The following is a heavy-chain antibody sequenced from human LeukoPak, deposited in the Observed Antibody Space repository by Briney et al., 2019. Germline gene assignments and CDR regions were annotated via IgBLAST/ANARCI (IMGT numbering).Heavy chain of an antibody. D-gene: IGHD3-22*01. CDR1: GGSISSGGYS. Sequence: SETLSLTCAVSGGSISSGGYSWSWIRQPPGKGLEWIGYIYHSGSTYYNPSLKSRVTISVDRSKNQFSLELSSVTAADTAVYYCARFDYYDSSGYYNYWGQGTLVTVSS. CDR2: IYHSGST. V-gene: IGHV4-30-2*01. J-gene: IGHJ4*02. CDR3: ARFDYYDSSGYYNY.